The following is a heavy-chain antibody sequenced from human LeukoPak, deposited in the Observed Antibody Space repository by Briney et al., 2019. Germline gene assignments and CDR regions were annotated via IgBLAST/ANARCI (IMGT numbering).Heavy chain of an antibody. CDR2: MNPNSGNT. J-gene: IGHJ4*02. CDR3: ARATYYDYVWGSPDFDY. Sequence: ASVKASCKASGYTFTSYDINWVRQATGQGLEWMGWMNPNSGNTGYAQKFQGRVTMTRNTSISTAYMELSSLRSEDTAVYYCARATYYDYVWGSPDFDYWGQGTLVTVSS. CDR1: GYTFTSYD. D-gene: IGHD3-16*01. V-gene: IGHV1-8*01.